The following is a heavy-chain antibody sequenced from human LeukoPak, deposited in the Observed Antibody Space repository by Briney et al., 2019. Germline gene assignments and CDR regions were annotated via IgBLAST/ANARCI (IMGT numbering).Heavy chain of an antibody. CDR2: IWYDGSNK. CDR3: ARGREYCSSTSCRDAFDI. D-gene: IGHD2-2*01. J-gene: IGHJ3*02. CDR1: GFTFSSYS. V-gene: IGHV3-33*08. Sequence: SGGSLRLSCAASGFTFSSYSMNWVRQAPGKGLEWVAIIWYDGSNKYYADSVKGRFTISRDNSKNTLYLQMNSLRAEDTAVYYCARGREYCSSTSCRDAFDIWGLGTMVTVSS.